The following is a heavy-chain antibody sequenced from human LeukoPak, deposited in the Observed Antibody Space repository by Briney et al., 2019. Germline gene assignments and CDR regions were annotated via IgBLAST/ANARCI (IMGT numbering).Heavy chain of an antibody. Sequence: KPGGSLRLSCAASGFTFSDYYMSWIRQAPGEGLEWVSYISSSGSNIYYADSVKGRFTISRDNAKNSLYLQMNGLRAEDTAVYYCARAGVRYLDDFDYWGQGTLVTVSS. J-gene: IGHJ4*02. CDR1: GFTFSDYY. CDR2: ISSSGSNI. D-gene: IGHD3-9*01. V-gene: IGHV3-11*04. CDR3: ARAGVRYLDDFDY.